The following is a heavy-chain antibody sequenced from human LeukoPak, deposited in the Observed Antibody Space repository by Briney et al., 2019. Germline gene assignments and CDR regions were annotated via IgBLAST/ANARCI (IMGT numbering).Heavy chain of an antibody. CDR1: GFSFSDNY. D-gene: IGHD3-16*01. J-gene: IGHJ4*02. CDR3: CRQGWAY. CDR2: ISGNSGYT. Sequence: KPGGSLRLSCAASGFSFSDNYMSWVRQAPGKGLEWISYISGNSGYTKYADSVKGRFTIYRDNARKSLYLQMNNVTAEDTAVYYCCRQGWAYWGQGTLVTVSS. V-gene: IGHV3-11*03.